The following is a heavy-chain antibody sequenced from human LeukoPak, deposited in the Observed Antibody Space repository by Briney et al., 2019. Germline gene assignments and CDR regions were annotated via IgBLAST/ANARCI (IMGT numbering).Heavy chain of an antibody. CDR2: IYYGGST. CDR3: ARAEYDYGDPGIDY. D-gene: IGHD4-17*01. J-gene: IGHJ4*02. V-gene: IGHV4-30-4*08. CDR1: GGSISSGGYY. Sequence: SQTLSLTCTVSGGSISSGGYYWSWIRQPPGKGLEWIGYIYYGGSTYYNPSLKSRVTISVDTSKNQFSLKLSSVTAADTAVYYCARAEYDYGDPGIDYWGQGTLVTVSS.